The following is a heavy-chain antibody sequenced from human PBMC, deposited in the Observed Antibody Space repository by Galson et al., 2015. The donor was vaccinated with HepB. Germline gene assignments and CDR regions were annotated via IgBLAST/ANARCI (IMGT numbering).Heavy chain of an antibody. V-gene: IGHV4-59*01. Sequence: SETLSLTCTVSGGSISGYFWDWIRQPPGRGLEWIGYIYDGDTTAYSVSLERRVTISADTYRNQVSLRLSSVTAADTAIYYCAREGLFFRAGFGDAFDVWGPGTTVTVSS. CDR2: IYDGDTT. J-gene: IGHJ3*01. D-gene: IGHD2/OR15-2a*01. CDR1: GGSISGYF. CDR3: AREGLFFRAGFGDAFDV.